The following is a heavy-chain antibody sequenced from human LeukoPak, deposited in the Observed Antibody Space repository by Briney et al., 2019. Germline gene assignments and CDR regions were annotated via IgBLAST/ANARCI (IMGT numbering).Heavy chain of an antibody. CDR1: GGTFSSYA. D-gene: IGHD1-26*01. V-gene: IGHV1-69*13. CDR2: IIPIFGTA. J-gene: IGHJ4*02. CDR3: VVVGAKTFDY. Sequence: ASVKVSCKASGGTFSSYAISWVRQAPGQGLEWMGGIIPIFGTANYAQKFQGRVTITADESTSTAYMELSSLRSEDTAVYYCVVVGAKTFDYWGQGTLVTVSS.